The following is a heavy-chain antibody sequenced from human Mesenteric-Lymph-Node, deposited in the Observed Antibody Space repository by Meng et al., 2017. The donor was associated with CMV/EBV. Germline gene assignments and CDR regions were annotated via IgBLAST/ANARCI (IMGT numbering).Heavy chain of an antibody. CDR2: IYHSGST. CDR1: GYSISSGYY. V-gene: IGHV4-38-2*02. CDR3: ARTSYSYGYLGY. J-gene: IGHJ4*02. D-gene: IGHD5-18*01. Sequence: SETLSLTCTVSGYSISSGYYWGWIRQPPGKGLEWIGSIYHSGSTYYNPSLKSRVTISVDTSKNQFSLKLSSVTAADTAVYYCARTSYSYGYLGYWGQGTLVTVSS.